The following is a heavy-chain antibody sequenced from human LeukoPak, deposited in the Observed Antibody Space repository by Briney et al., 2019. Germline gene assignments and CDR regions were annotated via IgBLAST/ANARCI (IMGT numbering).Heavy chain of an antibody. D-gene: IGHD6-19*01. CDR1: GGSISSYY. CDR3: LRDLGHQGSSGWYGENYYNYCMDV. Sequence: PSETLSLTCTVSGGSISSYYWSWIRQPAGKGLEWIGRIYTSGSTNYNPSLKSRVTISVDTSKNQFFLKLSSVTAADTAVYYCLRDLGHQGSSGWYGENYYNYCMDVWGKGTTVTVSS. CDR2: IYTSGST. V-gene: IGHV4-4*07. J-gene: IGHJ6*03.